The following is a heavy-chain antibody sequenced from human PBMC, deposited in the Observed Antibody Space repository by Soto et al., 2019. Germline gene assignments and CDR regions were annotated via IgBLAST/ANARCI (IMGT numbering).Heavy chain of an antibody. CDR3: TTVGYYDFWSVGPGYFDY. CDR1: GFTFSNAW. V-gene: IGHV3-15*01. D-gene: IGHD3-3*01. J-gene: IGHJ4*02. CDR2: IKSKTDGGTT. Sequence: PGGSLRLSCAASGFTFSNAWTSWVRQAPGKGLEWVGRIKSKTDGGTTDYAAPVKGRFTISRDDSKNTLYLQMNSLKTEDTAVYYCTTVGYYDFWSVGPGYFDYWGQGTLVTVSS.